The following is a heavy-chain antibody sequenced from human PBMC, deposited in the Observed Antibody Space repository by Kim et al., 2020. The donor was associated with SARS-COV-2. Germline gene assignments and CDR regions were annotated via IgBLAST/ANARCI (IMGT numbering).Heavy chain of an antibody. V-gene: IGHV3-33*01. CDR3: ARDTLACARDY. Sequence: GGSLRLSCVTSRFTLNNYTMNWVRQAPGKGLEWVSDISYDGTERYNTDSVKGRFTISRDNVGNTLYLQMNNLRAEDTAVYYCARDTLACARDY. CDR2: ISYDGTER. J-gene: IGHJ4*01. CDR1: RFTLNNYT.